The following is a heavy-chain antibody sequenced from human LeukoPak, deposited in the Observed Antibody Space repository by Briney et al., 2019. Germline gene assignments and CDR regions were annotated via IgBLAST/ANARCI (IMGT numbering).Heavy chain of an antibody. CDR1: GGTFSRYG. CDR3: ARAARTLFGVFIIAAFDI. J-gene: IGHJ3*02. Sequence: ASVKVSCKASGGTFSRYGINWVRQAPGQGLEWMGGIIPIFGAANYAQKFQGRVTITADISTNTAYMELGSLRSEDAAVYYCARAARTLFGVFIIAAFDIWGQGTMVTVSS. V-gene: IGHV1-69*06. D-gene: IGHD3-3*01. CDR2: IIPIFGAA.